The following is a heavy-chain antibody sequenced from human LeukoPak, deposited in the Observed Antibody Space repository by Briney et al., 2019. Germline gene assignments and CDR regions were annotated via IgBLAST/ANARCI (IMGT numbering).Heavy chain of an antibody. CDR1: GFIFSTYD. J-gene: IGHJ4*02. V-gene: IGHV3-13*04. CDR2: IDTAGNT. CDR3: ARDRSSSWYSD. Sequence: PGGSLRLSCAASGFIFSTYDMHWVRQATGKGLEWVSAIDTAGNTFYPGSVRGRFTISRDNAKNSLYLQMYSLRAEDTAVYYCARDRSSSWYSDWGQGTLVTVSS. D-gene: IGHD6-13*01.